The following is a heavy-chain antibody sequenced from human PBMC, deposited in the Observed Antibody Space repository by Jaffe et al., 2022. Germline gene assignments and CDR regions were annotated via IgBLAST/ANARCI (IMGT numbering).Heavy chain of an antibody. D-gene: IGHD6-19*01. CDR3: AKDFDKQWLPRQAFDI. J-gene: IGHJ3*02. CDR2: ISYDGSNK. V-gene: IGHV3-30*18. CDR1: GFTFSSYG. Sequence: QVQLVESGGGVVQPGRSLRLSCAASGFTFSSYGMHWVRQAPGKGLEWVAVISYDGSNKYYADSVKGRFTISRDNSKNTLYLQMNSLRAEDTAVYYCAKDFDKQWLPRQAFDIWGQGTMVTVSS.